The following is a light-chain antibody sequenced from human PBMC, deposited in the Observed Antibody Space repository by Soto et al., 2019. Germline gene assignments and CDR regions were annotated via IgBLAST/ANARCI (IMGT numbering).Light chain of an antibody. J-gene: IGKJ1*01. V-gene: IGKV3-15*01. CDR2: GAS. CDR1: QSVSSN. CDR3: QQYNNLPGT. Sequence: EIVMTQSPATLSVSPGERATLSCRASQSVSSNLAWYQQKPGQAPRLLIYGASTRATGIPARFSGSGSGTEFTLTFSCLESEDVAFYYCQQYNNLPGTFGQGTKVEIK.